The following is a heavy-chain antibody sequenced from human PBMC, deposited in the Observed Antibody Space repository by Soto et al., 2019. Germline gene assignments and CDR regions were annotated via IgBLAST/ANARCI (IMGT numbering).Heavy chain of an antibody. D-gene: IGHD2-15*01. J-gene: IGHJ4*02. V-gene: IGHV3-72*01. CDR2: IGNKAYTYTT. Sequence: GSLRLPWAVVWVNFGDHRIDRVRQAPGKGPGWVGRIGNKAYTYTTDYAASVRGRFTISRDDSKNSLYLQMNSLKSEDTAVYYCVCGYCSGGTCYSSPGNYWGQGTLVTVSS. CDR3: VCGYCSGGTCYSSPGNY. CDR1: WVNFGDHR.